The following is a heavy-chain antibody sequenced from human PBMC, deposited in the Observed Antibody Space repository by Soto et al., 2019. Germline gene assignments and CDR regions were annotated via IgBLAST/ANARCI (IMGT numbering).Heavy chain of an antibody. CDR3: ARVSSNYCSSTSCYDDWFDP. V-gene: IGHV3-11*01. J-gene: IGHJ5*02. D-gene: IGHD2-2*01. CDR2: ISSSGSTI. Sequence: RQARGTLLEWVSYISSSGSTIYYADSEKGRLTISRDNANNSLYLQMNSLRAEDTAVYYCARVSSNYCSSTSCYDDWFDPWGQGTLVTVS.